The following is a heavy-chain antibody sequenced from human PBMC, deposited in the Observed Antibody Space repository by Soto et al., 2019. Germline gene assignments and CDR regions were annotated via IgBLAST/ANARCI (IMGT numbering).Heavy chain of an antibody. CDR3: AMGRVAAAGLSYYYYGMDV. D-gene: IGHD6-13*01. CDR2: ISAYNGNT. J-gene: IGHJ6*02. V-gene: IGHV1-18*01. Sequence: GASVKVSCKASGYTFTSYGISWVRQAPGQGLEWMGWISAYNGNTNYEQKLQGRVTMTTDTSTSTAYMELRSLRSDDTAVYYCAMGRVAAAGLSYYYYGMDVWGQGTMVTVSS. CDR1: GYTFTSYG.